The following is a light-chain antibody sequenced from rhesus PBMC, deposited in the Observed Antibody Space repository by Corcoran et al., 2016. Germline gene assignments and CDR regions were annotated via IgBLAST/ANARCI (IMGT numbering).Light chain of an antibody. V-gene: IGKV1-19*01. CDR3: QQYNDLPWT. J-gene: IGKJ1*01. CDR1: QGISSW. Sequence: DIQMTQSPSSLSASVGDKVTITCYASQGISSWLAWYQQKPGKAPKPLIYAASSLQSGVPSRFSGSGSGTDYSLTISSLQPEDFVTYYCQQYNDLPWTFGQGTKVDIK. CDR2: AAS.